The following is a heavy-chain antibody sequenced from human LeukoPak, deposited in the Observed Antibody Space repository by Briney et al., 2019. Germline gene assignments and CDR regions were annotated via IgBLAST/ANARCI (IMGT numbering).Heavy chain of an antibody. V-gene: IGHV3-23*01. D-gene: IGHD5-24*01. Sequence: GSLRLSCAASGFTFSCYAMSWVRQAPGKGLEWVSAISGSGGSTYCADSVKGRFTISRDNSKNTLYLQMNSLRAEDTSVYYCAKDLRGHPDDYWGQGTLVTVSS. CDR1: GFTFSCYA. J-gene: IGHJ4*02. CDR3: AKDLRGHPDDY. CDR2: ISGSGGST.